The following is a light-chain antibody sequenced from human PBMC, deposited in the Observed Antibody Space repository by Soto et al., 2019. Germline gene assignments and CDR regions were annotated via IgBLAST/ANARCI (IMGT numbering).Light chain of an antibody. J-gene: IGKJ2*01. Sequence: IQMTQSPSSLSASVGDRVTITCRASKSIGTSLSWHQQKSGRAPKLLIHASSSLQSGVPSRFSGSGSGTDFTLTISSLQPEDVAVYYCQQSYSNLYTFGQGTKVDIK. CDR1: KSIGTS. V-gene: IGKV1-39*01. CDR3: QQSYSNLYT. CDR2: ASS.